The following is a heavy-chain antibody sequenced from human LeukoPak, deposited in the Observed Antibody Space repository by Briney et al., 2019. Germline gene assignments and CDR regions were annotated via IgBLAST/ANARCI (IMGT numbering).Heavy chain of an antibody. CDR1: GFTFSPYP. J-gene: IGHJ4*02. CDR2: ISSSSDYT. CDR3: ARTGVLCSGGSCFDY. V-gene: IGHV3-21*01. Sequence: PGGSLRLSCAASGFTFSPYPMNWFRQAPGKGLEWVSSISSSSDYTNYADSLRGRFTIPRDNPRNPVYLQMNSLRAEDPAGYYGARTGVLCSGGSCFDYWGQGNLVTVSS. D-gene: IGHD2-15*01.